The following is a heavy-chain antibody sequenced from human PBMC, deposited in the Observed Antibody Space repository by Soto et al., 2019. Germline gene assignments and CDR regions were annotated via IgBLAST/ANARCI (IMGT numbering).Heavy chain of an antibody. V-gene: IGHV1-2*04. Sequence: ASVKVSCKASGYTFTGYYMHWVRQAPGQGLEWMGWINPNSGGTNYAQKFQGWVTMTRDTSISTAYMELSRLRSDDTAVYYCARYGDSETDVFDIWGQGTMVTVSS. CDR3: ARYGDSETDVFDI. J-gene: IGHJ3*02. CDR2: INPNSGGT. D-gene: IGHD4-17*01. CDR1: GYTFTGYY.